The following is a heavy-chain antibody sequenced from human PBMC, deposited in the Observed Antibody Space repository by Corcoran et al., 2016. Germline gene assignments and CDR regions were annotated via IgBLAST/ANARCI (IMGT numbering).Heavy chain of an antibody. Sequence: QQQQWGAGLLKPSETLSLTCAVYGGSFSGYYWSWIRQPPGKGLEWIGEINHSGSTNYNPSLKSRVTISVDTSKNQFSLKLSSVTAADTAVYYCARLSSSWYPGWFDPWGQGTLVTVSS. D-gene: IGHD6-13*01. CDR2: INHSGST. CDR3: ARLSSSWYPGWFDP. V-gene: IGHV4-34*01. CDR1: GGSFSGYY. J-gene: IGHJ5*02.